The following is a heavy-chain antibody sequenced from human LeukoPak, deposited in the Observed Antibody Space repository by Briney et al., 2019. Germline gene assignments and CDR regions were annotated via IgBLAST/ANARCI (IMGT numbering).Heavy chain of an antibody. CDR1: GSTFSDYY. Sequence: GGSLRLSCAASGSTFSDYYMTWIRQAPGKGLEWVSSISSDGGAMYYADSVKGRFTVSRDNARNSLYLQMNSLRAEDTAVYYCAKAFNSSWHNWGQGTLVTVSS. CDR3: AKAFNSSWHN. V-gene: IGHV3-11*04. J-gene: IGHJ4*02. CDR2: ISSDGGAM. D-gene: IGHD6-13*01.